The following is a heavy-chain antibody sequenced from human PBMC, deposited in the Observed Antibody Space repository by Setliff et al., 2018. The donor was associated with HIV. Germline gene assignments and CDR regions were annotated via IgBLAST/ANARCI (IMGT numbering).Heavy chain of an antibody. CDR2: ISAYNGNT. J-gene: IGHJ1*01. Sequence: ASVKVSCKASGYTFTSYGISWVRQASGQGLEWMGWISAYNGNTNYAQKVQGRVTMTRDTPISTAYMELSRLRSDDTAVYYCARDWAEDYYGSGSFQYWGQGTLVTVSS. CDR3: ARDWAEDYYGSGSFQY. D-gene: IGHD3-10*01. CDR1: GYTFTSYG. V-gene: IGHV1-18*01.